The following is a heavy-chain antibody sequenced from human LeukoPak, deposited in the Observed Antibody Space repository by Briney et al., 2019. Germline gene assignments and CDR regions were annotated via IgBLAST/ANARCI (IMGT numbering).Heavy chain of an antibody. J-gene: IGHJ4*02. D-gene: IGHD3-22*01. Sequence: SETLSLTCAVSGGSISSGGYSWSWIRQPPGKGLEWIGYIYHSGSTYYNPSLKSRVTISVDRSKNQFSLKLSSVTAADTAVYYCAGVGGYYRVDYWGQGTLVTVSS. CDR2: IYHSGST. V-gene: IGHV4-30-2*01. CDR1: GGSISSGGYS. CDR3: AGVGGYYRVDY.